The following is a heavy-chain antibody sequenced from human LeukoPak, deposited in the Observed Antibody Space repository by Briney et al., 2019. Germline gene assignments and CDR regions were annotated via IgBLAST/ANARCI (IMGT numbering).Heavy chain of an antibody. CDR3: ARVETYYDILTGYYPRNWFDP. Sequence: PSETLSLTCTVSGGSISTFSWSWIRQFPGKGLEWIGSIYIKSTNYNPSLKSRVAISVDTSKNQFSLRLDSVTTADTAVYYCARVETYYDILTGYYPRNWFDPWGQGTLVTVSS. D-gene: IGHD3-9*01. CDR1: GGSISTFS. J-gene: IGHJ5*02. V-gene: IGHV4-59*01. CDR2: IYIKST.